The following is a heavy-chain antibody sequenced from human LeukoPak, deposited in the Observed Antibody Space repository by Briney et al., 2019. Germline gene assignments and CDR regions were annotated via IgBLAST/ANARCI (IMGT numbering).Heavy chain of an antibody. CDR1: GGSICSYY. CDR2: IYISGST. D-gene: IGHD6-19*01. J-gene: IGHJ4*02. V-gene: IGHV4-4*07. CDR3: ARGKVVAGTPGQNSWDS. Sequence: SETLSLTCTVSGGSICSYYWNWIRQPAGKGLEWVGRIYISGSTNYNPSLKSRVSMSVDTSKNQFSLKLSSVTAADTAVYYCARGKVVAGTPGQNSWDSWGQGTLVTVSS.